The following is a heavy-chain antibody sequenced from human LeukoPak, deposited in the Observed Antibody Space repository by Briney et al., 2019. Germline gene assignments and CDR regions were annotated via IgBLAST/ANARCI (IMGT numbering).Heavy chain of an antibody. CDR2: ISSSSSYI. CDR3: ARDCTNGVCLDY. CDR1: EFTFSSYS. D-gene: IGHD2-8*01. J-gene: IGHJ4*02. Sequence: GGSLRLSCAASEFTFSSYSMNWVRQAPGKGLEWVSSISSSSSYIYYADSVKGRFTISRDNAKNSLYLQMNSLRAEDTAVYYCARDCTNGVCLDYWGQGTLVTVSS. V-gene: IGHV3-21*01.